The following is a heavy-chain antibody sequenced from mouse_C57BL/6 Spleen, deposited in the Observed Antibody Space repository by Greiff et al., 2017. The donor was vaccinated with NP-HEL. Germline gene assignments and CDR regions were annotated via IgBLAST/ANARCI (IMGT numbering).Heavy chain of an antibody. CDR2: ISSGSSTI. CDR3: ASRRSYYSNYYFDY. CDR1: GFTFSDYG. D-gene: IGHD2-5*01. V-gene: IGHV5-17*01. Sequence: VQLKESGGGLVKPGGSLKLSCAASGFTFSDYGMHWVRQAPEKGLEWVAYISSGSSTIYYADTVKGRFTISRDNAKNTLFLQMTSLRSEDTAMYYCASRRSYYSNYYFDYWGQGTTLTVSS. J-gene: IGHJ2*01.